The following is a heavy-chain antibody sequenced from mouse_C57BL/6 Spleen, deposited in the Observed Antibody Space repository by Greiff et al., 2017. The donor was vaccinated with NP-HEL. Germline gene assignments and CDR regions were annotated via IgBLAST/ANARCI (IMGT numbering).Heavy chain of an antibody. V-gene: IGHV5-4*01. CDR1: GFTFSSYA. Sequence: EVQLVESGGGLVKPGGSLKLSCAASGFTFSSYAMSWVRQTPEKRLEWVATISDGGSYTYYPDNVKGRFTISRDNAKNNLYLQMSHLKSEDTAMYYGARDLYYCYGSSYGYFDVWGTGTTVTVSS. CDR3: ARDLYYCYGSSYGYFDV. D-gene: IGHD1-1*01. CDR2: ISDGGSYT. J-gene: IGHJ1*03.